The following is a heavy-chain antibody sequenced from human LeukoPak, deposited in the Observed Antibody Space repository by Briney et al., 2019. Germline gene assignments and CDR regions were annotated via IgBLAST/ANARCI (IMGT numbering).Heavy chain of an antibody. V-gene: IGHV3-48*01. CDR3: ARPMSRWLQFSSEWAFDI. CDR1: GFTFSSYS. J-gene: IGHJ3*02. Sequence: GGSLRLSCAASGFTFSSYSMNWVRQAPGKGLEWVSYISSSSSTIYYADSVKGRFTISRDNAKNSLYLQMNSLRAEDTAVYYCARPMSRWLQFSSEWAFDIWGQGTMVTVSS. D-gene: IGHD5-24*01. CDR2: ISSSSSTI.